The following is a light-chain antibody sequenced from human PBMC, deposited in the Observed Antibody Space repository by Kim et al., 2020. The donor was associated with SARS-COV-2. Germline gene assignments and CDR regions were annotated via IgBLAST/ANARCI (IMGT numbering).Light chain of an antibody. CDR1: QGINNY. Sequence: DIEMTQSPSSLSASVGDRVTITCRASQGINNYLAWFQLKPGEAPKSLIFAAVSLQRGVPSRFSGSGSGTDFALTIDSLQPDDFATYYCQQYSIYPHTFGGGTKVDIK. V-gene: IGKV1-16*01. J-gene: IGKJ4*01. CDR3: QQYSIYPHT. CDR2: AAV.